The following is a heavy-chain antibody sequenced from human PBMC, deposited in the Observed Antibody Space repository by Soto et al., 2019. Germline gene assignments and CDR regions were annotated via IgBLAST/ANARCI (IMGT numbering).Heavy chain of an antibody. CDR2: ISGSGGST. CDR3: AKEGGYCSSTSCYGRVYY. D-gene: IGHD2-2*03. J-gene: IGHJ4*02. Sequence: EVQLLESGGGLVQPGGSLRLSCAASGFTFSSYAMSWVRQAPGKGLVWVSAISGSGGSTYYADSVKGRFTISRDNSKNTLYLQMNSLRAEDTAVYYCAKEGGYCSSTSCYGRVYYWGQGTLVTVSS. V-gene: IGHV3-23*01. CDR1: GFTFSSYA.